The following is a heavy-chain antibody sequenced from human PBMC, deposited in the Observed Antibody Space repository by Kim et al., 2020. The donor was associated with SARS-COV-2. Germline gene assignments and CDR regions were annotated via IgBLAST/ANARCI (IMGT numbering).Heavy chain of an antibody. J-gene: IGHJ4*02. CDR1: GFTFDDYA. V-gene: IGHV3-9*01. CDR3: AKDLVSDYGDYSGYFDY. CDR2: ISWNSGSI. Sequence: GGSLRLSCAASGFTFDDYAMHWVRQAPGKGLEWVSGISWNSGSIGYADSVKGRFTISRDNAKNSLYLQMNSLRAEDTALYYCAKDLVSDYGDYSGYFDYWGQGTLVTVSS. D-gene: IGHD4-17*01.